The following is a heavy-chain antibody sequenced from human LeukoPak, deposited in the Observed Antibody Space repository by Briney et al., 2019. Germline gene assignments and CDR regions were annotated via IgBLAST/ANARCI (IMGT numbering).Heavy chain of an antibody. CDR2: IGGTGDDT. CDR1: GFALSDYA. CDR3: AREGYYGGFDI. J-gene: IGHJ3*02. V-gene: IGHV3-23*01. D-gene: IGHD3-10*01. Sequence: PGGSLRLSCVASGFALSDYAMSWVRQAPGKGLEWVSSIGGTGDDTYYADSVKGRFTVSRDNAKNSLWLQMNSLRDEDTSVYYCAREGYYGGFDIWGQGTKVTVSS.